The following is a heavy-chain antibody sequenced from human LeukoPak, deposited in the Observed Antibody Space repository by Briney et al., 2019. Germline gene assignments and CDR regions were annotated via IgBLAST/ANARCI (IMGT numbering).Heavy chain of an antibody. J-gene: IGHJ4*02. CDR1: GFTFNSYG. D-gene: IGHD4-17*01. CDR3: AKDLFTVTTRGFDY. CDR2: ISGSGNST. V-gene: IGHV3-23*01. Sequence: GGSLRLSCAASGFTFNSYGMSWVRQAPGKGLEWVSAISGSGNSTYYAGSVKGRFTISRDNPRNTLFLQMNSLKAEDTALYYCAKDLFTVTTRGFDYWGQGALVTVSS.